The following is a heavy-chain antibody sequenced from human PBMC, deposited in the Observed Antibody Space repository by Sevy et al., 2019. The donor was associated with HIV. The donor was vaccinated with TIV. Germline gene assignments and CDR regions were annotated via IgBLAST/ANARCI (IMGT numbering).Heavy chain of an antibody. D-gene: IGHD2-2*01. CDR2: IYPGDSDT. CDR1: GYSFTSYW. J-gene: IGHJ4*02. V-gene: IGHV5-51*01. Sequence: GESLKISCKGSGYSFTSYWIGWVRQMPGKGLGWMGIIYPGDSDTRYSPSFQGQVTISADNSISTAYLQWSRLKASDTAMYYCGRPMGCSSTSCYPYLDYWGQGTLVTVSS. CDR3: GRPMGCSSTSCYPYLDY.